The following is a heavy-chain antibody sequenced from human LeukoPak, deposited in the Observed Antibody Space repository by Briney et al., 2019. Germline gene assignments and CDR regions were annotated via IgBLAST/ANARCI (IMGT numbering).Heavy chain of an antibody. D-gene: IGHD4-17*01. J-gene: IGHJ4*02. V-gene: IGHV4-59*12. CDR2: IYYSGST. Sequence: SETLSLTCTVSGGSISSYYWTGIRQPPGKGLEWIGYIYYSGSTNYNPSLKSRVTISVDTSKNQFSLKLSSVTAADTAVYYCARRGTTVTTHYFDYWGQGTLVTVSS. CDR3: ARRGTTVTTHYFDY. CDR1: GGSISSYY.